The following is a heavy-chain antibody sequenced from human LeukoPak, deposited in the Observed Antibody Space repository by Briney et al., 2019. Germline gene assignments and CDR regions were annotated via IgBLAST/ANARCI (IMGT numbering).Heavy chain of an antibody. Sequence: SGGSLRLSCAASGFTFSSYSMNWVRQAPGKGLEWVSYISSSSSTIYYADSVKGRFTISRDNAKNSLYLQMNSLRAEDTAVYYCARGRRSSSSLFFDYWGQGTLVPVSS. CDR2: ISSSSSTI. D-gene: IGHD6-6*01. CDR1: GFTFSSYS. V-gene: IGHV3-48*04. CDR3: ARGRRSSSSLFFDY. J-gene: IGHJ4*02.